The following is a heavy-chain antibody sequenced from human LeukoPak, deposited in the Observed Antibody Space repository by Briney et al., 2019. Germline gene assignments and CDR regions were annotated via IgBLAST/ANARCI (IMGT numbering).Heavy chain of an antibody. Sequence: ASVKVSRKASGYTFTGYYIHWVRQAPGQGLEWMGWIDPNSGGTIYAPKFQGRVTMTKDTSISTAYMELSRLRSDDTAVYYCARDPSRYYGSGSYYSFMDVWGQGTTVTVSS. CDR3: ARDPSRYYGSGSYYSFMDV. V-gene: IGHV1-2*02. CDR2: IDPNSGGT. CDR1: GYTFTGYY. D-gene: IGHD3-10*01. J-gene: IGHJ6*02.